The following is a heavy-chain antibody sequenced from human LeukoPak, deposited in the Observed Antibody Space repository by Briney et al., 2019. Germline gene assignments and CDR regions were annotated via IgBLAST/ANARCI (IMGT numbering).Heavy chain of an antibody. CDR2: IGIRGDT. Sequence: GGSLRLSCAASGFTFIDYDLHWVRQVIGKGLEWVSAIGIRGDTHYSGSVKGRFTISRENAESSLYLQMNSLRAEDTAVYYCARGGIQVSGIDEFDYWGQGTLVTVSS. CDR3: ARGGIQVSGIDEFDY. D-gene: IGHD6-19*01. V-gene: IGHV3-13*01. CDR1: GFTFIDYD. J-gene: IGHJ4*02.